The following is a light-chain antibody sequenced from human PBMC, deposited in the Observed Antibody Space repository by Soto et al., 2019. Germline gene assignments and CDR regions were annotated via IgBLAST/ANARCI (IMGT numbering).Light chain of an antibody. V-gene: IGKV3-15*01. Sequence: EIVMTQSPATLSVSPGERATLSCRASQRVSTNLAWYQQKPGQAPRLLVYGASTRATGIPARFSGSRSGTEFTLTISSLQSEDFAVYYCHQYNNWPPFTFGPGTKVDI. CDR3: HQYNNWPPFT. CDR1: QRVSTN. CDR2: GAS. J-gene: IGKJ3*01.